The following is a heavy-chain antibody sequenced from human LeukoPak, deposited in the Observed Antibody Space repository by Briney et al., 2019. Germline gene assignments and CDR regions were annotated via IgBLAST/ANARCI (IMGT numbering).Heavy chain of an antibody. J-gene: IGHJ4*02. Sequence: GALVKVSCKASGYTFTNYGISGVRQAPGQGLEGMGWINAYNSNTNYAQKLQGRVTMTTDTSTSTAYMELRSLRSDDTAVYYCARDPIPYYDFWSGYPNIFDYWGQGTLVTVSS. CDR3: ARDPIPYYDFWSGYPNIFDY. V-gene: IGHV1-18*01. CDR2: INAYNSNT. D-gene: IGHD3-3*01. CDR1: GYTFTNYG.